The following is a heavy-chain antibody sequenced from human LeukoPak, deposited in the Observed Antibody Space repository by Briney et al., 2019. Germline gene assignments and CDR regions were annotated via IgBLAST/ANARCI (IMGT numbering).Heavy chain of an antibody. CDR2: IYTSGST. V-gene: IGHV4-4*07. CDR1: GGSISCYY. J-gene: IGHJ4*02. Sequence: PSETLSLSCTVSGGSISCYYWSWIRQPAGKGLEWIGRIYTSGSTNYNASLKSRVSMSVDTSKNQFSLKLSSVTAADTAVFYCARENCGSYREFDYWGQGTLVTVSS. CDR3: ARENCGSYREFDY. D-gene: IGHD1-26*01.